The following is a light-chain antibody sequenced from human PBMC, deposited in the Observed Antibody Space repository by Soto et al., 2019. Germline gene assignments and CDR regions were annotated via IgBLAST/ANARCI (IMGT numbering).Light chain of an antibody. CDR2: RNN. J-gene: IGLJ2*01. Sequence: QAVVTQPPSASGTPGQRVNISCSGSSSNIGSNYVYWYRQFPGTAPKLLTQRNNQRPSGVPARFSGSKSGTSASLAISGLRSEDEADYYCGGWDDSLSGPVFGGGTKVTVL. V-gene: IGLV1-47*01. CDR3: GGWDDSLSGPV. CDR1: SSNIGSNY.